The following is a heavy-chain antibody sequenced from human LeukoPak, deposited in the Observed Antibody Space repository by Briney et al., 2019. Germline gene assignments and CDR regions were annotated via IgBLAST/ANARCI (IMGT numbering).Heavy chain of an antibody. J-gene: IGHJ4*02. CDR2: ISWNSGSI. CDR3: AKVNGDYAIDY. V-gene: IGHV3-9*01. Sequence: PGGSLRLSCAASGFTFDDYAMHWVRQAPGKGLEWVSGISWNSGSIGYADSVKGRFTISRDNAKNSLYLQMNSLRAEDTALYYCAKVNGDYAIDYWGQGTLVTVSS. D-gene: IGHD4-17*01. CDR1: GFTFDDYA.